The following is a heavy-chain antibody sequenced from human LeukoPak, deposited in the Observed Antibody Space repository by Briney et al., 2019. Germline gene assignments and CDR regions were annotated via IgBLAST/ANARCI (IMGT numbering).Heavy chain of an antibody. Sequence: PGGSLRLSCTASGFTFGDYAMSWVRQAPGKGLEWVGFVRSKAYGGTTEYAASVKGRFTISRDDSKSIAYLQMNSLKTEDTAVYFCARDRLVADYYYYMDVWGKGTTVTVSS. V-gene: IGHV3-49*04. J-gene: IGHJ6*03. CDR3: ARDRLVADYYYYMDV. D-gene: IGHD5-12*01. CDR1: GFTFGDYA. CDR2: VRSKAYGGTT.